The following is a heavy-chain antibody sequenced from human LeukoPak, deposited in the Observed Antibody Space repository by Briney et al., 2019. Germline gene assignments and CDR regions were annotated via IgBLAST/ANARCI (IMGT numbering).Heavy chain of an antibody. D-gene: IGHD5-24*01. CDR1: GFTFSSYA. Sequence: GRSLRLSCAASGFTFSSYAMHWVRQAPGKGLEWVAVISYDGSNKYYADSVKGRFTISRDNSKNTLYLQMNSLRAEDTAVYYCAGARTVEMATENYWGQGTLVTVSS. V-gene: IGHV3-30-3*01. CDR2: ISYDGSNK. J-gene: IGHJ4*02. CDR3: AGARTVEMATENY.